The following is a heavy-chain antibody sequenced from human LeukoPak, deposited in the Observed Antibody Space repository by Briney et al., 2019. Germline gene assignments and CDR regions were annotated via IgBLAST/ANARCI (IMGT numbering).Heavy chain of an antibody. CDR3: ATSYSSSGRGWFDA. D-gene: IGHD6-13*01. J-gene: IGHJ5*02. CDR2: ISAYNGNT. CDR1: GYTFTSYG. V-gene: IGHV1-18*01. Sequence: ASVKVSCKASGYTFTSYGISWVRQAPGQGLEWMGWISAYNGNTNYAQKLQGRVTMTTDTSTSTAYMELRSLRSDDTAVYYCATSYSSSGRGWFDARGQGTLVTVSS.